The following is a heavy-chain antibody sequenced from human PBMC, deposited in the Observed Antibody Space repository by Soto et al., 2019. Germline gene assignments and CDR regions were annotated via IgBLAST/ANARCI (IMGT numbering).Heavy chain of an antibody. CDR2: ISTNGGST. J-gene: IGHJ4*02. D-gene: IGHD3-22*01. CDR3: VKGEYYYDSSGYYPFDY. Sequence: GGSLRLPWAAVGFTFSSHAMHLVRQAPRKGLEYVSSISTNGGSTHYADSVKGRFTISRDNSKNTQYLQMSSLRADDAAVYYCVKGEYYYDSSGYYPFDYWGQGTLVTVSS. CDR1: GFTFSSHA. V-gene: IGHV3-64D*06.